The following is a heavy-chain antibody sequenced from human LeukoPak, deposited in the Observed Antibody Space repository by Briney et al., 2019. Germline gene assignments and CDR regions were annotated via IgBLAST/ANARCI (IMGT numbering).Heavy chain of an antibody. CDR1: GGSISNNNYY. V-gene: IGHV4-39*01. CDR2: IYYSGSP. D-gene: IGHD3-10*01. Sequence: SETLSLTCTVSGGSISNNNYYWAWLRQPPGKGLECIGSIYYSGSPYYNPSLKSRVTISVDTSKNQFSLKLSSVTAADTAVYYCARQGAYIIDYWGQGTTVTVSS. CDR3: ARQGAYIIDY. J-gene: IGHJ4*01.